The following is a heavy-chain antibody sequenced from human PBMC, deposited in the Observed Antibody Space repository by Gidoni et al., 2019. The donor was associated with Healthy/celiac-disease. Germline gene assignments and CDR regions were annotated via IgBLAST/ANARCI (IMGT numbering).Heavy chain of an antibody. V-gene: IGHV4-38-2*02. CDR2: IYHSGST. CDR3: ARDRSSVDVVVVTAILSFGFTDAFDI. Sequence: QGHLQESCPGLVKPSETLSLSCTVAGYAISSGCDWGCSRQPAGKGLEWIGSIYHSGSTYYNTSLKSRVTISVDTSKNQFSLKLSSVTAADTAVYYCARDRSSVDVVVVTAILSFGFTDAFDIWGQGTMVTVSS. J-gene: IGHJ3*02. D-gene: IGHD2-21*02. CDR1: GYAISSGCD.